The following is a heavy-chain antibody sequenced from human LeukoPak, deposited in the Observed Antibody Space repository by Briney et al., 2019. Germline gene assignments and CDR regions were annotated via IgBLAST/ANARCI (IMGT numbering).Heavy chain of an antibody. D-gene: IGHD3-22*01. CDR3: ANRDIVVVITTGSAAQY. CDR2: IYYSGST. V-gene: IGHV4-59*01. Sequence: SETLSLTCTVSGGSISSYYWSWIRQPPGKGLEWIGYIYYSGSTNYNPSLKSRVTISVDTSRNQFSLKLSSVTAADTAVYYCANRDIVVVITTGSAAQYWGQGTLVTVSS. CDR1: GGSISSYY. J-gene: IGHJ4*02.